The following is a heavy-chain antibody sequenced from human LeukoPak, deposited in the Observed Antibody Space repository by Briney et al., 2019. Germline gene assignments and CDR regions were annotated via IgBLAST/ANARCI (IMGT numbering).Heavy chain of an antibody. CDR1: GYTFTSYY. V-gene: IGHV1-18*04. Sequence: ASVKVSCKASGYTFTSYYMHWVRQAPGQGLEWMGWISAYNGNTNYAQKLQGRVTMTTDTSTSTAYMELRSLRSDDTAVYYCARGKGPRYCSGGSCYFDYWGQGTLVTVSS. D-gene: IGHD2-15*01. J-gene: IGHJ4*02. CDR3: ARGKGPRYCSGGSCYFDY. CDR2: ISAYNGNT.